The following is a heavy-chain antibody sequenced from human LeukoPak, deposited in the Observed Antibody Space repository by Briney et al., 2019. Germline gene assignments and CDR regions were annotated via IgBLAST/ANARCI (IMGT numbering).Heavy chain of an antibody. CDR1: GGSFSGYH. J-gene: IGHJ5*02. CDR2: IDHGGST. V-gene: IGHV4-34*01. Sequence: SETLSLTCAVYGGSFSGYHWSWIRQPPGKGLEWIGEIDHGGSTNYNPSLKSRVTISVDTSKNQFSLKLSSVTAAETAVYYCARAGPSSSCCGWFDPWGQGTLVTVSS. CDR3: ARAGPSSSCCGWFDP. D-gene: IGHD6-6*01.